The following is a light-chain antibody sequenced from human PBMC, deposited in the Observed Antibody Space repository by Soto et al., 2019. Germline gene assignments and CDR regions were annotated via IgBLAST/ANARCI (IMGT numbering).Light chain of an antibody. Sequence: QAVVTQPPSTSGTPGQTVTISCSGSSSNIGSNYVFWYQHLPGTAPKLLIYSNNVRPSGVPDRFSGSTSGTSASLAISGLQSEDEADFCCAAWDDSLSGVVFGGGTKLTVL. CDR2: SNN. V-gene: IGLV1-47*02. CDR3: AAWDDSLSGVV. J-gene: IGLJ2*01. CDR1: SSNIGSNY.